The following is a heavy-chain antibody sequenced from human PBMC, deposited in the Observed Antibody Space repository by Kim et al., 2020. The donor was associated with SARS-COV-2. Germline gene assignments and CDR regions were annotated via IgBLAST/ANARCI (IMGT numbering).Heavy chain of an antibody. D-gene: IGHD2-15*01. V-gene: IGHV1-69*13. CDR1: GGTFSSYA. Sequence: SVKVSCKASGGTFSSYAISWVRQAPGQGLEWMGGIIPIFGTANYAQKFQGRVTITADESTSTAYMELSSLRSEDTAVYYCAREGVVAATLSYYYYGMDVWGQGTTVTVSS. CDR2: IIPIFGTA. J-gene: IGHJ6*02. CDR3: AREGVVAATLSYYYYGMDV.